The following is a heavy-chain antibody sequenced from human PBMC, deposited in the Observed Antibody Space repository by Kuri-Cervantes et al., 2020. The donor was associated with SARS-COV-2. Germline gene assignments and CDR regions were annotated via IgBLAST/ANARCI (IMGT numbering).Heavy chain of an antibody. D-gene: IGHD4-17*01. J-gene: IGHJ4*02. CDR3: ARARNGNYLNEPDY. CDR2: IIPIFGTA. V-gene: IGHV1-69*13. CDR1: GGTFSSYA. Sequence: SVKVSCKASGGTFSSYAISWVRQAPGQGLEWMGGIIPIFGTANYAQKFQGRVTVTADESTSTAYMELSSLRSEDTAVYYCARARNGNYLNEPDYWGQGTLVPSPQ.